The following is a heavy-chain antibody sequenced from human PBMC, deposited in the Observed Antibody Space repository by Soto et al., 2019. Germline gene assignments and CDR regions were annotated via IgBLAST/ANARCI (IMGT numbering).Heavy chain of an antibody. V-gene: IGHV1-18*01. CDR3: ARDIPLPNWNWWGYYYGMDV. J-gene: IGHJ6*02. D-gene: IGHD2-8*02. CDR1: GYTFTNYG. Sequence: GASVKVSCKASGYTFTNYGISWVRQAPGQGLEWMGWIRPYNGNKNSAQKVQGRVTMTTDTSTSTAYMELRSLRSDDTAVYYCARDIPLPNWNWWGYYYGMDVWGQGTTVTVSS. CDR2: IRPYNGNK.